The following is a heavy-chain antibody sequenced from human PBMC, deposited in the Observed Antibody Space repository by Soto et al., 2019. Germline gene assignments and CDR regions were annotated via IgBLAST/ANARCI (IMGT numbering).Heavy chain of an antibody. CDR3: ARDYCTNGVCYDRPYDH. CDR1: GYTFTSYV. V-gene: IGHV1-3*01. Sequence: GASVKVSCKASGYTFTSYVMHWVRQAPGQRLEWMGWINAGNGDTKYSQKFQGRVTITRDTSASTAYMELSSLRSEDTAVYYCARDYCTNGVCYDRPYDHWGQGTLVTVSS. J-gene: IGHJ4*02. D-gene: IGHD2-8*01. CDR2: INAGNGDT.